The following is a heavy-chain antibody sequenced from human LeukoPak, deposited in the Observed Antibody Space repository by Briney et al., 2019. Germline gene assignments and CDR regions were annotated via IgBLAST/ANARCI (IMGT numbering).Heavy chain of an antibody. D-gene: IGHD3-10*01. CDR2: ISGSGGST. CDR3: AKDGITMVRGVIRNYFDY. V-gene: IGHV3-23*01. CDR1: GFTFSSYA. Sequence: PGGSLRLSCAASGFTFSSYAMSWVRQAPGKGLEWVSAISGSGGSTYYADSVKGRFTISRDNSKSTLYLQMNSLRAEDTAVYYCAKDGITMVRGVIRNYFDYWGQGTLVTVSS. J-gene: IGHJ4*02.